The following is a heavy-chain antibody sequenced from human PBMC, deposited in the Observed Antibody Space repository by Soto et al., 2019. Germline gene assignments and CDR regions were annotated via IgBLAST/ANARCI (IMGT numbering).Heavy chain of an antibody. J-gene: IGHJ6*02. V-gene: IGHV1-69*13. CDR2: IIPVFGSA. CDR3: ARDDGCNYSYYDMEV. Sequence: SVKVSCKASGDTFSSYSITWVRQAPGQGLEWMGGIIPVFGSANYAQKFQGRVTITADESTSTAYMELSSLRSQDTAVYFCARDDGCNYSYYDMEVCGQGTTGTVSS. CDR1: GDTFSSYS.